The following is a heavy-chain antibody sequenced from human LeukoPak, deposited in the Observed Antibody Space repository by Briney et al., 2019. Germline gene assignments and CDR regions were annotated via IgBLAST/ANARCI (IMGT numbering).Heavy chain of an antibody. Sequence: TPSETLSLTCTVSGYSIKSGHYWGWIRQPPGKGLEWIGNIFHSENTYYNPSLKSRVTISLDTSKNHFSLKVSSVTAADTAVYYCAREYLEYGSGNDYFDYWGQGTLVTVSS. J-gene: IGHJ4*02. CDR2: IFHSENT. CDR1: GYSIKSGHY. D-gene: IGHD3-10*01. V-gene: IGHV4-38-2*02. CDR3: AREYLEYGSGNDYFDY.